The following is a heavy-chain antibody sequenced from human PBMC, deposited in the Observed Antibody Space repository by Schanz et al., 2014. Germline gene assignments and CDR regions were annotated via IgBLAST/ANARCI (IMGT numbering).Heavy chain of an antibody. CDR3: ARGVRIDY. CDR2: IKQDGSEK. V-gene: IGHV3-7*01. J-gene: IGHJ4*02. Sequence: EVQLVESGGGLVQPGRSLRLSCAASGFTFDPYAMHWLRQSPGKGLEWVANIKQDGSEKYYVDSVKGRFTISRDNAKNSLYLQMNSLTAEDTAVYYCARGVRIDYWGQGTLVTVSS. CDR1: GFTFDPYA. D-gene: IGHD3-3*01.